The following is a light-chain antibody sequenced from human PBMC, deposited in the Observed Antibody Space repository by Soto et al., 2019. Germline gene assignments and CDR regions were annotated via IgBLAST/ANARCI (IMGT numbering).Light chain of an antibody. J-gene: IGKJ4*01. Sequence: DVQMTQSPSSLSAFVGDRVTITCRASQSIAPYLAWFQQKPGKVPKLLISATSTLQSGFPSRFSGSGSGTDLPLTISRLPHEDVATYYCQKYNSAPRTFGRGTKVEIK. V-gene: IGKV1-27*01. CDR1: QSIAPY. CDR3: QKYNSAPRT. CDR2: ATS.